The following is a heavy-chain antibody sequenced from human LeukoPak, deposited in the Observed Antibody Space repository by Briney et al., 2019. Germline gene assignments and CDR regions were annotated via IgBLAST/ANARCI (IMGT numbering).Heavy chain of an antibody. CDR3: TKRGPNTGWHFFDH. CDR1: GFTFSNYA. D-gene: IGHD6-19*01. J-gene: IGHJ5*02. V-gene: IGHV3-23*01. Sequence: GGSLRLSCAVSGFTFSNYAMSWVRQTPARGLEWVSSINEVGDDTNYVDSVRGRFTVSRDNSKNTLYPKLNSLRAEDTALYYCTKRGPNTGWHFFDHWVPGTLVTVS. CDR2: INEVGDDT.